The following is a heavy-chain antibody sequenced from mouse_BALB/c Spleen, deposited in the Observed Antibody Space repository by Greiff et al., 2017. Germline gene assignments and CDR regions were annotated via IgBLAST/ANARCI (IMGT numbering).Heavy chain of an antibody. J-gene: IGHJ3*01. CDR1: GFTFSSFG. Sequence: EVKLVESGGGLVQPGGSRKLSCAASGFTFSSFGMHWVRQAPEKGLEWVAYISSGSSTIYYADTVKGRFTISRDNPKNTLFLQMTSLRSEDTAMYYCARSEDSFFAYWGQGTLVTVSA. V-gene: IGHV5-17*02. CDR2: ISSGSSTI. CDR3: ARSEDSFFAY.